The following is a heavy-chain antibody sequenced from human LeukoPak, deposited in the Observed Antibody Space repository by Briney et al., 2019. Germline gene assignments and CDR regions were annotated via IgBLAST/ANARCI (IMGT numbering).Heavy chain of an antibody. CDR2: INPNSGGT. CDR1: EYTFTGYY. V-gene: IGHV1-2*02. Sequence: GASVKVSCKASEYTFTGYYLDWVRQAPGQGLDWMGWINPNSGGTNFAQTFQGRVTMPRDTSINTAFLELSGLRSDDTAVYYCARRYHYYGSGTYGDFDYWGQGTLVTVSS. CDR3: ARRYHYYGSGTYGDFDY. J-gene: IGHJ4*02. D-gene: IGHD3-10*01.